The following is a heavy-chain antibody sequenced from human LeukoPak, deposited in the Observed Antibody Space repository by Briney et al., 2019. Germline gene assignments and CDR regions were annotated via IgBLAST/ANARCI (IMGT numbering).Heavy chain of an antibody. V-gene: IGHV3-20*04. CDR2: INWNGGST. CDR3: ATDLNYYDSSGYYFDY. Sequence: PGGSLRLSCAASGFTFDDYGMSWVRQAPGKGLELVSGINWNGGSTGYADSVKGRFTISRDNAKNSLYLQMNSLRAEDTALYYCATDLNYYDSSGYYFDYWGQGTLVTVSS. J-gene: IGHJ4*02. CDR1: GFTFDDYG. D-gene: IGHD3-22*01.